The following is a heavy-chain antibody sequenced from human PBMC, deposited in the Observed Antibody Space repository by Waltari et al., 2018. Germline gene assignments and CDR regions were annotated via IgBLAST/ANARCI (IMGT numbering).Heavy chain of an antibody. CDR2: INGDGSTT. J-gene: IGHJ5*02. Sequence: EVQLVESGGGLVQPGESRVLSFIASALMSADPWVHWVRLFPGKGLEWVSRINGDGSTTNYVGSVKGRFTTSRDNTKNTVYLQMNRLRAEDSAIYYCASGDGDPVGPWGQGTLVTVSS. CDR1: ALMSADPW. V-gene: IGHV3-74*01. CDR3: ASGDGDPVGP. D-gene: IGHD3-10*01.